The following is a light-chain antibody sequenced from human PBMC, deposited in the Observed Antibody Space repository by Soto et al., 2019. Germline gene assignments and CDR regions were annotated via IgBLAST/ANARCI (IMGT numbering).Light chain of an antibody. Sequence: EIVLTQSPGTLSLSPGERATLSCRASQSVSSSYLAWYQQKPGQAPRLLIYGASSRDTGIPDRFSGSGSGTDFTLTISRLEAEDFAAYYCQEFGSSSLFSFGRGTKVDVK. J-gene: IGKJ3*01. CDR1: QSVSSSY. CDR3: QEFGSSSLFS. V-gene: IGKV3-20*01. CDR2: GAS.